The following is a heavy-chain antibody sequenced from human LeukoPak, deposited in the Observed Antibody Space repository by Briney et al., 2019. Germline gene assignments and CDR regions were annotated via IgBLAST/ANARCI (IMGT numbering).Heavy chain of an antibody. CDR1: GFTFSSYN. CDR3: ARDSSGSAGGYYFDY. CDR2: IRSNRSDR. Sequence: PGGSLRLSCAASGFTFSSYNMNWVRQAPGKGLEWVSSIRSNRSDRYYVDSVKGRFTISRDNAKNSLYLQMNSLRAEDTAVYYCARDSSGSAGGYYFDYWGQGTLVTVSS. V-gene: IGHV3-21*01. J-gene: IGHJ4*02. D-gene: IGHD3-22*01.